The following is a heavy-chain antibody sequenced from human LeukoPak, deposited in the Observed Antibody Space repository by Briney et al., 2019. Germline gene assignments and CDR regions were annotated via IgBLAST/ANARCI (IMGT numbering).Heavy chain of an antibody. CDR2: ISAYNGNT. CDR1: GYTFSSYG. D-gene: IGHD2-21*02. Sequence: GASVKVSCKTSGYTFSSYGISWVRQAPGQGLEWMGWISAYNGNTNYAQKLQGRVTMTTDTSTSTAYMELRSLRPDDTAVYYCARGAIVVVTARGYGMDVWGQGTTVTVSS. J-gene: IGHJ6*02. CDR3: ARGAIVVVTARGYGMDV. V-gene: IGHV1-18*01.